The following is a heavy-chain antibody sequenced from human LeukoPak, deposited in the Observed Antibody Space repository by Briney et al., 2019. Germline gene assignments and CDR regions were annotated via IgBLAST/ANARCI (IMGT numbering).Heavy chain of an antibody. V-gene: IGHV3-23*01. D-gene: IGHD3-22*01. CDR3: AKASAMIVVVSKHFDY. CDR2: ISGSGGST. Sequence: GGSLRLSCAASGFTFSSYAMSWVRQAPGKGLEWVSAISGSGGSTYYADSVKGRFTISRDNSKNTLYLQMNSLRAEDTAVYYCAKASAMIVVVSKHFDYWGQGTLVAVSS. J-gene: IGHJ4*02. CDR1: GFTFSSYA.